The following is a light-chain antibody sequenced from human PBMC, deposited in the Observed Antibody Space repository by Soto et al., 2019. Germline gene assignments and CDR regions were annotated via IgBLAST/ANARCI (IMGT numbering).Light chain of an antibody. J-gene: IGLJ2*01. CDR2: DVS. CDR1: SSDVGGYNY. Sequence: QSALTQPASVSGSPGQSITISCTGTSSDVGGYNYVSWYQQHPGKAPKLMIYDVSNRPSGVSNRFSGYKSGNTASLTNSGLQDEEAADYYCSSYTSSSTLVFGGGTKLTVL. V-gene: IGLV2-14*01. CDR3: SSYTSSSTLV.